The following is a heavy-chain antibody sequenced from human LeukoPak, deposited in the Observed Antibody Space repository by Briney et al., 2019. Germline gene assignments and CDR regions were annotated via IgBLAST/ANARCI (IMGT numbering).Heavy chain of an antibody. D-gene: IGHD3-22*01. Sequence: GASVKVSCKASGGTFSSYAISWVRQAPGQGLEWMGRIIPILGIANYAQKFQGRVTITADKSTSTAYMELSSLRSDDTAVYYCAREAYDSSGYYSAGWFDPWGQGTLVTVSS. CDR1: GGTFSSYA. V-gene: IGHV1-69*04. CDR2: IIPILGIA. J-gene: IGHJ5*02. CDR3: AREAYDSSGYYSAGWFDP.